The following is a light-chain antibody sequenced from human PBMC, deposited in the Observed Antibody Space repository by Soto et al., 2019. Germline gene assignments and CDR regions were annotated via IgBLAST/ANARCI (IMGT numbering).Light chain of an antibody. CDR3: SSYTSSIKVV. Sequence: QYALTQPASVSGSPGQSITISCTGTSSDVGGYNYVSWYQQHPGKAPKLMIYDVSNRPSGVSNRFSGSKSGNTASLTISGLQAEDEADYYCSSYTSSIKVVFGGGTKVTVL. J-gene: IGLJ2*01. V-gene: IGLV2-14*01. CDR1: SSDVGGYNY. CDR2: DVS.